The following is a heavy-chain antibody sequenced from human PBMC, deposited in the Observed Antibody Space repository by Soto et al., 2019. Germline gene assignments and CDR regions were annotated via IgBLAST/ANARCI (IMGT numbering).Heavy chain of an antibody. CDR2: ISSSSSTI. Sequence: GGSLRLSCAASGFTFSSYSMNWVRQAPGKGLEWVSYISSSSSTIYYADSVKGRFTISRDNAKNSLYLQMNSLRAEDTAVYYCARERIAVAGSRPYYFDYWGQGTLVTVSS. J-gene: IGHJ4*02. CDR3: ARERIAVAGSRPYYFDY. V-gene: IGHV3-48*01. CDR1: GFTFSSYS. D-gene: IGHD6-19*01.